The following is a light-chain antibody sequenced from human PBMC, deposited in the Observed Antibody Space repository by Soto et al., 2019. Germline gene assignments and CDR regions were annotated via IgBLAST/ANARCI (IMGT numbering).Light chain of an antibody. Sequence: VMMQSPPTLSVSAGERATVSCMASPSVGSGLSWYQQKPDQAPRLLIYGASPRATGIPARFSGSGSGTEFTLTISSLQSEDYAVYYCQQYNNWHPDTFGQGTTVDIK. J-gene: IGKJ2*01. CDR1: PSVGSG. V-gene: IGKV3-15*01. CDR3: QQYNNWHPDT. CDR2: GAS.